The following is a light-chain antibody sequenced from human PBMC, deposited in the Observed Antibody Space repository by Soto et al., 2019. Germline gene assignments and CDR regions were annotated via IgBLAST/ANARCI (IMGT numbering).Light chain of an antibody. J-gene: IGKJ1*01. CDR3: QQYGDSPVT. CDR1: QSVNFY. CDR2: DAS. Sequence: DIVLTQSPGTLSLSPGERATLSCRASQSVNFYLAWYQQKPGQAPRLLISDASSRATDVPDRFSGSGSGTDFSLTISRLEPEDFAVYYCQQYGDSPVTFGQGTKVDI. V-gene: IGKV3-20*01.